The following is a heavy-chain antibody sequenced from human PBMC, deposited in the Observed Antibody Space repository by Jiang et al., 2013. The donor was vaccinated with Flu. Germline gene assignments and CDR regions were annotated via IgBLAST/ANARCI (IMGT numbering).Heavy chain of an antibody. J-gene: IGHJ1*01. V-gene: IGHV4-4*02. D-gene: IGHD4-17*01. Sequence: LKSRVTISVDKSKNQXSLKLSSVTAADTAVYYCARIDSTVTSEYFQHWGQGTLVTVSS. CDR3: ARIDSTVTSEYFQH.